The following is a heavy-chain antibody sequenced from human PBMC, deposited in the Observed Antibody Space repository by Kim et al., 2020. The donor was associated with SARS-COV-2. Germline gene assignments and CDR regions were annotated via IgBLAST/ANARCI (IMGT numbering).Heavy chain of an antibody. J-gene: IGHJ4*02. V-gene: IGHV4-59*01. Sequence: SETLSLTCTVSGGSISSYYWSWIRQSPGKGLEWIGYIYYSGSTNYNPSLKSRVTISVDTSKNQFSLKLSSVTAADTAVYYCAASMITFGGVIDRDLPLDYWGQGTLVTVSS. CDR3: AASMITFGGVIDRDLPLDY. CDR1: GGSISSYY. CDR2: IYYSGST. D-gene: IGHD3-16*02.